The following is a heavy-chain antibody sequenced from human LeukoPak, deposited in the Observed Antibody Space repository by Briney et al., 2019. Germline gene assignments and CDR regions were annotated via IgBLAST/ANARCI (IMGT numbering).Heavy chain of an antibody. Sequence: PGGSLRLSCATSGFTFKSYGMHWVRQAPGKGLEWVAVIRYDGSNKYYADSVKGRFTISRDNPKNTLYLQMNSLRVEVTAVYYCVKDYSNYGDYYYYMDVWGKGTTVTVSS. V-gene: IGHV3-33*06. CDR2: IRYDGSNK. CDR3: VKDYSNYGDYYYYMDV. J-gene: IGHJ6*03. D-gene: IGHD4-11*01. CDR1: GFTFKSYG.